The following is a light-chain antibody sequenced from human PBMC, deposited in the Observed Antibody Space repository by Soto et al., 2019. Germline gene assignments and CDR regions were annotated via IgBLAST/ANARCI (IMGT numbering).Light chain of an antibody. V-gene: IGKV3-15*01. CDR2: GAS. Sequence: EIVMTQSPATLSVSPGERATLPCRAGRGLIGNLAWYQQRPGQAPRVLIYGASTRATGIPARFSGSGSGTEFTLTISSLQSEDFAVYYCQQYNYWPRTFGQGTKVEIK. CDR3: QQYNYWPRT. J-gene: IGKJ1*01. CDR1: RGLIGN.